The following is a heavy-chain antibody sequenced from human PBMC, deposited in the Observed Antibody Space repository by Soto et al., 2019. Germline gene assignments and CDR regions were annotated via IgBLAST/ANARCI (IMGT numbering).Heavy chain of an antibody. J-gene: IGHJ5*01. CDR1: EGSCGGYY. D-gene: IGHD3-9*01. V-gene: IGHV4-34*01. CDR3: ARGSRLRLRYLVYSHNFDS. CDR2: INQSGST. Sequence: PSETLSLTGAVYEGSCGGYYWTWIRQSPGRWLEWIGEINQSGSTRYNPSLESRVTMTVDRSKNQFSLNLNSVTAADTAVYYCARGSRLRLRYLVYSHNFDSWAQGTPVTVSS.